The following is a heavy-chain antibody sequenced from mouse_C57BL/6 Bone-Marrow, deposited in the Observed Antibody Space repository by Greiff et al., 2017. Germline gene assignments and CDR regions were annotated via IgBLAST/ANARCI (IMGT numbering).Heavy chain of an antibody. CDR2: IYPGSGST. CDR1: GYTFTSYW. CDR3: ARAGYDYRWFAY. J-gene: IGHJ3*01. D-gene: IGHD2-4*01. V-gene: IGHV1-55*01. Sequence: QVQLQQPGAELVKPGASVKMSCKASGYTFTSYWITWVKQRPGQGLEWIGDIYPGSGSTNYNEKFKSKATLTVDTSSSTAYMQLSSLTSEESAVYYCARAGYDYRWFAYWGQGTLVTVSA.